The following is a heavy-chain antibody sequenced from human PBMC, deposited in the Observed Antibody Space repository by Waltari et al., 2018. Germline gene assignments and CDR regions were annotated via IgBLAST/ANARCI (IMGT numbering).Heavy chain of an antibody. V-gene: IGHV3-23*04. D-gene: IGHD2-8*01. CDR1: GFTFSSYA. CDR2: ISGSGGST. J-gene: IGHJ5*02. CDR3: ARDGRGVNSQFNLFDL. Sequence: EVQLVESGGGLVQPGGSLRLSCAASGFTFSSYAMSWVRQAPGKGLEWVSAISGSGGSTYYADSVKGRFTISRDNSKNTLYLQMNSLRAEDTAIYYCARDGRGVNSQFNLFDLWGQGLQVTVSS.